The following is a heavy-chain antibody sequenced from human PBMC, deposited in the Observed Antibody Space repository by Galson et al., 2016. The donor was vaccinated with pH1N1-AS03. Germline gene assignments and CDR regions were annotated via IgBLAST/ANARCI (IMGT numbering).Heavy chain of an antibody. CDR1: GFSLNTDGMR. CDR3: GLTGIAATGYFDY. V-gene: IGHV2-70*04. CDR2: IDWDDDK. Sequence: PALVKPPQTLTLTCTFSGFSLNTDGMRVSWIRQPPGKALEWLARIDWDDDKFYRTSLKTRLTISKDASKNQVVLTLTNVGPVDTATYYCGLTGIAATGYFDYWGQGTLVTVSS. D-gene: IGHD6-13*01. J-gene: IGHJ4*02.